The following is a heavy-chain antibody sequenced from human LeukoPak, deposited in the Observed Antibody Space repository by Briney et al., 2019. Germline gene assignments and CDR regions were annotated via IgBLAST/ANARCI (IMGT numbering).Heavy chain of an antibody. J-gene: IGHJ3*02. CDR1: GGTFSSYA. V-gene: IGHV1-69*04. D-gene: IGHD4/OR15-4a*01. CDR3: ARGLTGDAFDI. CDR2: IIPILGIA. Sequence: SVKVSCKASGGTFSSYAISWVRQAPGQGLEWMGRIIPILGIANYAQKFQGRVTITADKSTSTAYMELSGLRSDDTAVYYCARGLTGDAFDIWGQGTMVTVSS.